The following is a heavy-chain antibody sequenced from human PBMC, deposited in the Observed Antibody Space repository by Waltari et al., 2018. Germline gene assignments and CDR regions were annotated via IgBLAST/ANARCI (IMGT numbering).Heavy chain of an antibody. D-gene: IGHD6-13*01. CDR3: ARDIAAAGTDYYYGMDV. CDR2: IIPIFGTA. CDR1: GGTFSSYA. Sequence: QVQLVQSGAEVKKPGSSVKVSCKASGGTFSSYAISWVRQAPGQGLEWMGRIIPIFGTAKYAQKFQCRVTITADKSTSTAYIELSSLRSEDTAVYYCARDIAAAGTDYYYGMDVWGQGTTVTVSS. V-gene: IGHV1-69*08. J-gene: IGHJ6*02.